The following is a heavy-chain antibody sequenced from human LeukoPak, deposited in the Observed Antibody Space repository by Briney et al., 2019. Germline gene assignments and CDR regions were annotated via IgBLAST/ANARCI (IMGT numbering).Heavy chain of an antibody. CDR2: IIPILGIA. J-gene: IGHJ6*02. V-gene: IGHV1-69*04. D-gene: IGHD3-10*01. CDR3: ARGSPLWFGEGYYYYYGMDV. Sequence: SVKVSCKASGGTFSSYAISWVRQAPGQGLEWMGRIIPILGIANYAQKFQGRVTITADKSTSTAYMELSSLRSEDTAVYYCARGSPLWFGEGYYYYYGMDVWGQGTTVTVSS. CDR1: GGTFSSYA.